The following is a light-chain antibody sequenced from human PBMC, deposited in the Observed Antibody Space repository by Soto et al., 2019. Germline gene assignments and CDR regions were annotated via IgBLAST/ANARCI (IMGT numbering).Light chain of an antibody. CDR3: QQYNVWPPWT. J-gene: IGKJ1*01. CDR1: QNVRSN. Sequence: EIVMMQSPATLSVSPGGRATLSCRASQNVRSNLAWYQQTPGQPPRLLIYGASTRATGIPARFSGSGSGTEFTLTIDSLQSEDFVVYYCQQYNVWPPWTFGQGTKVEIK. V-gene: IGKV3-15*01. CDR2: GAS.